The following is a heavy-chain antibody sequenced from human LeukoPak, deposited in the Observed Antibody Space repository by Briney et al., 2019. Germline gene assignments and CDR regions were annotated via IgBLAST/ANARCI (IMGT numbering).Heavy chain of an antibody. D-gene: IGHD3-10*01. CDR1: GYTFTSYG. CDR3: AREQLPVPFGGLLSAYYYGMDV. Sequence: ASVKVSCKASGYTFTSYGISWVRQAPGQGLEWMGWISAYNGNTNYAQKLQGRVTMTTDTSTSTAYMELRSLRSDDTAVYYCAREQLPVPFGGLLSAYYYGMDVWGQGTTVTVSS. V-gene: IGHV1-18*01. J-gene: IGHJ6*02. CDR2: ISAYNGNT.